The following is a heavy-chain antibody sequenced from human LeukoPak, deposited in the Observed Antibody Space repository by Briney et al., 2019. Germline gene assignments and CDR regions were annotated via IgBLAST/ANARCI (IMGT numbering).Heavy chain of an antibody. CDR2: ISGNTPTI. V-gene: IGHV3-11*04. Sequence: GGSLRLSCAASGFRFSDYYMSWLRQVPGRGLEWLSYISGNTPTIYYADSVKGRFTISRDNDKNSLYLHMNSLRAEDTAMYYCARDHNNWNYGVIDLWGQGTLVSVSS. CDR3: ARDHNNWNYGVIDL. CDR1: GFRFSDYY. J-gene: IGHJ5*02. D-gene: IGHD1-7*01.